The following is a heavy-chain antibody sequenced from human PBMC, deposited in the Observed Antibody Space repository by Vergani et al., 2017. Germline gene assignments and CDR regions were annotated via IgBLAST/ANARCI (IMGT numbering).Heavy chain of an antibody. J-gene: IGHJ3*01. Sequence: QVQLQESGPGLVKPSETLSLTCTVSGGSISSYYWSWIRQPPGKGLEWIGYIYYSGSTNYNPSLKSRVTISVDTPKNQFSLKLRYVTAADPGVYYCARNECWSGDCYYDAFDFWGQGTMVTVSS. D-gene: IGHD2-21*02. CDR2: IYYSGST. CDR1: GGSISSYY. CDR3: ARNECWSGDCYYDAFDF. V-gene: IGHV4-59*01.